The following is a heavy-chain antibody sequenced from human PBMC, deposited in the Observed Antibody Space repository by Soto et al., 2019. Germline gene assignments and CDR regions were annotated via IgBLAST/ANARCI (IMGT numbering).Heavy chain of an antibody. CDR3: ARDKGEVMDV. CDR1: GFTFSSYG. V-gene: IGHV3-30*03. J-gene: IGHJ6*04. CDR2: ISYDGSST. Sequence: SLRLSCAASGFTFSSYGMHWVRQAPGKGLEWVAVISYDGSSTSYADSVKGRFTISRDNAKNTLYLQMNSLRAEDTAVYYCARDKGEVMDVWGKGTTVTVSS. D-gene: IGHD3-16*01.